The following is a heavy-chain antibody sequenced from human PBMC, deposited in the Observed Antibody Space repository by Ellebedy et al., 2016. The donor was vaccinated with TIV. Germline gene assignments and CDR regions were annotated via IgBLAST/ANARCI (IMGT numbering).Heavy chain of an antibody. Sequence: MPGGSLRLSCAVYGGSFSGYYWSWIRQPPGKGLEWIGEINHSGSTNYNPSLKSRVTISVDTSKNQFSLTLSSVTAADTAVYYCAGEEAVAGTAYWGQGTLVTVSS. J-gene: IGHJ4*02. D-gene: IGHD6-19*01. CDR1: GGSFSGYY. V-gene: IGHV4-34*01. CDR2: INHSGST. CDR3: AGEEAVAGTAY.